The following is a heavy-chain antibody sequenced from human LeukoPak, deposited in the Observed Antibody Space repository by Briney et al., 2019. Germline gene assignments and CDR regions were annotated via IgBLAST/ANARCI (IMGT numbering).Heavy chain of an antibody. D-gene: IGHD4-17*01. CDR2: IYSGGST. V-gene: IGHV3-66*01. CDR1: GFTVSSNY. Sequence: KSGGSLRLSCAASGFTVSSNYMSWVRQAPGKGLEWVSVIYSGGSTYYADSVKGRFTISRDNSKNTLYLQMNSLRAEDTAVYYCAKDRKGDYGDYPFDYWGQGTLVTVSS. J-gene: IGHJ4*02. CDR3: AKDRKGDYGDYPFDY.